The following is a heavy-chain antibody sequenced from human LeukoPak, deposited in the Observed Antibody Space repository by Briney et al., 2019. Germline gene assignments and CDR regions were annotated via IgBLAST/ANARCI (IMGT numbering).Heavy chain of an antibody. CDR1: GFTFSSYS. Sequence: SGGSLRLSCAASGFTFSSYSMNWVRQAPGRGLEWVSSISSSSSYIYYADSVKGRFTISRDNAKNSLYLQMNSLRAEDTAVYYCATEVGTPDIRSAFDIWGQGTMVTVSS. V-gene: IGHV3-21*01. CDR3: ATEVGTPDIRSAFDI. D-gene: IGHD2-15*01. CDR2: ISSSSSYI. J-gene: IGHJ3*02.